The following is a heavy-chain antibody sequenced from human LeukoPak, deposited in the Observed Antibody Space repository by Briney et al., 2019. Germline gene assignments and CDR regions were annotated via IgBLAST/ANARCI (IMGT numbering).Heavy chain of an antibody. D-gene: IGHD2-2*01. Sequence: SETLSLTCAVSGYSISSGYYWGWIRQPPGKGLEWIGSIYHSGGTYYNPSLKSRVTISVDTSKNQFSLKLSSVTAADTAVYYCARDIVVVPAAMRGWFDPWGQGTLVTVSS. CDR2: IYHSGGT. CDR1: GYSISSGYY. V-gene: IGHV4-38-2*02. J-gene: IGHJ5*02. CDR3: ARDIVVVPAAMRGWFDP.